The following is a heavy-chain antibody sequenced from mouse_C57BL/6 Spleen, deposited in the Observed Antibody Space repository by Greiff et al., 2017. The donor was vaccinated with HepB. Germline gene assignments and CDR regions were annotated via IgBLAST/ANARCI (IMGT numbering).Heavy chain of an antibody. CDR1: GFTFSDYG. V-gene: IGHV5-17*01. J-gene: IGHJ4*01. D-gene: IGHD1-1*01. CDR3: ARRNYYGSVDY. CDR2: ISSGSSTI. Sequence: EVKLMESGGGLVKPGGSLKLSCAASGFTFSDYGMHWVRQAPEKGLEWVAYISSGSSTIYYADTVKGRFTISRDNAKNTLFLQMTSLRSEDTAMYYCARRNYYGSVDYWGQGTSVTVSS.